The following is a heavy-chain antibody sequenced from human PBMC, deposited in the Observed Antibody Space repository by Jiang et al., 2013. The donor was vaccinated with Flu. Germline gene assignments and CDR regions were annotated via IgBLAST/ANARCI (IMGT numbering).Heavy chain of an antibody. Sequence: GAEVKKPGSSVKVSCKASGGTFSSFPINWVRQAPGQGLEWMGGINPIFGTTDYAQKFQGRVTIIADRSTSTAYMDLSSLRSEDTAVYYCARASWGYSYGPFENWGQGTPGHRLL. CDR3: ARASWGYSYGPFEN. J-gene: IGHJ4*02. CDR2: INPIFGTT. V-gene: IGHV1-69*06. D-gene: IGHD5-18*01. CDR1: GGTFSSFP.